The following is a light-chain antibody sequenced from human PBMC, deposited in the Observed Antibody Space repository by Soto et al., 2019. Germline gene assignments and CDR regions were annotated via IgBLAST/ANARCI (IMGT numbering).Light chain of an antibody. J-gene: IGKJ1*01. Sequence: DIQMTQSPSTLSASVGDRVTITCRASQSVSSSLAWYQQKPGKAPKLLIYKASSLESGVPSRFSGSGSETEFTLTITSGQPDDFATYYCQQYNSYWTFGQGTKVEIK. V-gene: IGKV1-5*03. CDR1: QSVSSS. CDR3: QQYNSYWT. CDR2: KAS.